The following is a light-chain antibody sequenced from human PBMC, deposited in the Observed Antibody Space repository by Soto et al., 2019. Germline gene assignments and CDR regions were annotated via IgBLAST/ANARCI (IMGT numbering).Light chain of an antibody. J-gene: IGKJ5*01. CDR2: GAS. Sequence: EFVLTQAPATLSLSPGERATLSCRASQSVGTNLAWYQQRPGQAPRLLVYGASTRASGIPPRFSGSGSGTDFTLTISSLQSEDFAVYYCQQLNYWPRITFGQGTRLEIK. V-gene: IGKV3-15*01. CDR3: QQLNYWPRIT. CDR1: QSVGTN.